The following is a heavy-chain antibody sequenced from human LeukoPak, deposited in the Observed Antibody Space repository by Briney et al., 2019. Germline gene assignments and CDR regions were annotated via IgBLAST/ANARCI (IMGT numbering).Heavy chain of an antibody. CDR2: FDPEDGET. J-gene: IGHJ5*02. Sequence: GASAKVSCKVSGDTSSEFSMHCVRQATGKGLVGWVGFDPEDGETIHAQKSQGRVTMTEDTSTDTAYMELSSLRSEDTAVYYCATQWGDSYGLNWFDPWGQGTLVTVSS. CDR3: ATQWGDSYGLNWFDP. V-gene: IGHV1-24*01. CDR1: GDTSSEFS. D-gene: IGHD5-18*01.